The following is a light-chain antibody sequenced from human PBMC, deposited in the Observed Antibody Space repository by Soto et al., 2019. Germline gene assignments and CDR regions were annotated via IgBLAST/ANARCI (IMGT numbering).Light chain of an antibody. V-gene: IGKV3-15*01. Sequence: EVLMTQSPGTLSVSPGERATLSCRASQSVSSNLAWYQQKPGQSPRLLIYGPSTRATGISARFSGSGSGTEFTLTISSLQSEDSAVYYCQQYNNWPVTFGQGTKVEIK. CDR2: GPS. CDR3: QQYNNWPVT. J-gene: IGKJ1*01. CDR1: QSVSSN.